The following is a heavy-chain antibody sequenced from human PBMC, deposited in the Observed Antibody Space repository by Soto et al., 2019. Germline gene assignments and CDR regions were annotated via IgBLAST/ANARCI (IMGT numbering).Heavy chain of an antibody. V-gene: IGHV4-61*08. Sequence: PSETLSLTCAVSGGSISSGGYSWSWIRQPPGKGLEWIGYIYYSGSTNYNPSLKSRVTISVDTSKNQFSLKLSSVTAADTAVYYCVATDFWSGYYPYYYYGMDVWGQGTTVTVSS. CDR1: GGSISSGGYS. CDR3: VATDFWSGYYPYYYYGMDV. D-gene: IGHD3-3*01. J-gene: IGHJ6*02. CDR2: IYYSGST.